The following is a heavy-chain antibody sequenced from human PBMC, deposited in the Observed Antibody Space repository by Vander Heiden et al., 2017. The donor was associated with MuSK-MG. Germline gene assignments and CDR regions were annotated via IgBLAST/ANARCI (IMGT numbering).Heavy chain of an antibody. Sequence: EVQLVESGGGLVQPGGSLRLSCAASGFTFSSYWMSWVRQAPGKGLEWVTNIKQDGSEKYYVDSVKGRFTISRDNAKNSLYLQMNSLRAEDTAVYYCARDRGYYGAGSYRGNWFDPWGQGTLVTVSS. CDR3: ARDRGYYGAGSYRGNWFDP. CDR1: GFTFSSYW. D-gene: IGHD3-10*01. V-gene: IGHV3-7*01. J-gene: IGHJ5*02. CDR2: IKQDGSEK.